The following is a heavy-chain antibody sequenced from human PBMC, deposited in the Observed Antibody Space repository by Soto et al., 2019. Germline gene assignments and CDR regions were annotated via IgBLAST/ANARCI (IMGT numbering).Heavy chain of an antibody. V-gene: IGHV6-1*01. CDR1: GDSVSSNSAA. CDR3: ARVCDGGSCYSTHAFDI. Sequence: SQTLSLTCAISGDSVSSNSAAWNWIRQSPSRGLEWLGRTYYRSKWYNDYAVSVKSRITVNSDTSKSQVSLQLDSVTPEDTAVYYCARVCDGGSCYSTHAFDIWGQGTMVTVSS. J-gene: IGHJ3*02. CDR2: TYYRSKWYN. D-gene: IGHD2-15*01.